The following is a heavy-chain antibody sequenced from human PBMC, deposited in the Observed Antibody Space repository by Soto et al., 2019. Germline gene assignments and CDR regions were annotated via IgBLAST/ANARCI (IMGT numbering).Heavy chain of an antibody. V-gene: IGHV3-33*06. J-gene: IGHJ4*01. CDR2: IWYDGSNK. CDR1: GFTFSSYG. D-gene: IGHD3-16*01. CDR3: AKSLSPFFDY. Sequence: QVQLVESGGGVVQPGRSLRLSCAASGFTFSSYGMNWVRQAPGKGLERGAVIWYDGSNKFYAYSLNGRFTISRDNTKNTLYLQMNSLRAEERAVNYCAKSLSPFFDYWGQGTLVTVAA.